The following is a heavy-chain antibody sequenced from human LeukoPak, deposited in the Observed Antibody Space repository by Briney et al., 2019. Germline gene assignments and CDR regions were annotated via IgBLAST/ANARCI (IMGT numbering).Heavy chain of an antibody. D-gene: IGHD6-13*01. V-gene: IGHV3-33*01. CDR2: IWYDGSNK. J-gene: IGHJ4*02. CDR3: AGDIASTAAAAPLGY. Sequence: GRPLRLSCAASGFTFSSYGMHWVRQAPGNGLEWVAVIWYDGSNKYYADSVKGRFTISRDNSKNTLYLQMNSLRAEDTAVYYCAGDIASTAAAAPLGYWGQGTLVTVSS. CDR1: GFTFSSYG.